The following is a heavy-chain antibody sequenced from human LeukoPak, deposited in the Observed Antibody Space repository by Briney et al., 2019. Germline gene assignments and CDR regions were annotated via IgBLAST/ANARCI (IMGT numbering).Heavy chain of an antibody. CDR2: IYYRGRT. CDR1: GGSISSSSYY. J-gene: IGHJ6*03. Sequence: PSETLSLTCTVSGGSISSSSYYWVWLRPPPGLGLEWFGSIYYRGRTYPNPSLKGRDTIPVDTSQDQFSLKLNSVTAAGPAVYCCARQYYYYYCMDVWGKGTTATVSS. V-gene: IGHV4-39*01. CDR3: ARQYYYYYCMDV.